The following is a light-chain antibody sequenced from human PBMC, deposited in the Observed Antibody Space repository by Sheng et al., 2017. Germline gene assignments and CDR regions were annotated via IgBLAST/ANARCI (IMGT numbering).Light chain of an antibody. V-gene: IGKV1-NL1*01. Sequence: DIQMTQSPSSQPASVGDRVTITCRASQGISNSLAWYQQKPGKAPKLLLYAASRLDSGVPSRFSGSGSGTDYSLTISSLQPEDFATYYCQQYYSPHWTFGQGTRVGIK. CDR2: AAS. CDR1: QGISNS. J-gene: IGKJ1*01. CDR3: QQYYSPHWT.